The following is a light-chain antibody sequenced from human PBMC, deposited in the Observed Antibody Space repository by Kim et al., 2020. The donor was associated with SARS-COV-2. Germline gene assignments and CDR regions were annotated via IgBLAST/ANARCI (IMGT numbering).Light chain of an antibody. CDR2: DVS. CDR1: SSDVGGYNY. V-gene: IGLV2-14*04. CDR3: SSYTSSSTSVV. J-gene: IGLJ2*01. Sequence: QSITISCTGTSSDVGGYNYVSWYHQHPGKAPKLMIYDVSKRPSGVSNRFSGSKSGNTASLTISGLQAEDEADYYCSSYTSSSTSVVFGGGTQLTVL.